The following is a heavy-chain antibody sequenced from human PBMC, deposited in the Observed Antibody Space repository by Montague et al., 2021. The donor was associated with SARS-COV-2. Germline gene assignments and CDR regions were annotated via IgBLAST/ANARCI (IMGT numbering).Heavy chain of an antibody. V-gene: IGHV4-39*01. D-gene: IGHD2-2*01. J-gene: IGHJ5*02. Sequence: TLSLTCTVSGGPISSSSYYWGWIRQPPGKGLEWIGSIYYSGSTYYNPSLKSRVTISVDTSKNQFSLKLSSVTAADTAVYYCARQGDQLLLEYWFDPWGQGTLVTVSS. CDR1: GGPISSSSYY. CDR3: ARQGDQLLLEYWFDP. CDR2: IYYSGST.